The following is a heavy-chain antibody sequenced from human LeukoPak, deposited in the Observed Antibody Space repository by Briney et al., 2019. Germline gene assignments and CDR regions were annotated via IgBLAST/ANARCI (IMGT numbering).Heavy chain of an antibody. J-gene: IGHJ4*02. CDR2: ISSRTGHI. Sequence: GGSLRLSCAASGFTFSDYSMNWVRQAPGQGLEWVSSISSRTGHIYFADSVKGRFTISRDDAKKSLYLQMNSLGAEDTAVYYCARTIVVVAANDYWGQGTLVTVSS. V-gene: IGHV3-21*01. D-gene: IGHD2-15*01. CDR1: GFTFSDYS. CDR3: ARTIVVVAANDY.